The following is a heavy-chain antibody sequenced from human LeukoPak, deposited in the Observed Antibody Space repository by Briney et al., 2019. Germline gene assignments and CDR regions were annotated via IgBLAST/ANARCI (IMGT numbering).Heavy chain of an antibody. Sequence: ASVKVSCKGSGYTFDRYGVTWVRQAPGQGLGWMGWISTYNGNTTYAQKIQGRVTMTTDTSTNTVYMDLRSLRSDDTAVYYCARDLGHCRNVVCSSSAYWGRGTLVTVSS. V-gene: IGHV1-18*01. CDR3: ARDLGHCRNVVCSSSAY. J-gene: IGHJ4*02. CDR2: ISTYNGNT. CDR1: GYTFDRYG. D-gene: IGHD1-14*01.